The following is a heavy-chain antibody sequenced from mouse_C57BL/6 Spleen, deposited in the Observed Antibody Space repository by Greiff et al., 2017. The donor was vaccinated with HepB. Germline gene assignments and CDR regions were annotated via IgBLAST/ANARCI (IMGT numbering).Heavy chain of an antibody. V-gene: IGHV1-61*01. Sequence: QVHVKQPGAELVRPGSSVKLSCKASGYTFTSYWMDWVKQRPGQGLEWIGNIYPSDSETHYNQKFKDKATLTVDKSSSTAYMQLSSLTSEDSAVYYCARFTTTVVATGDYWGQGTTLTVSS. CDR2: IYPSDSET. D-gene: IGHD1-1*01. CDR1: GYTFTSYW. J-gene: IGHJ2*01. CDR3: ARFTTTVVATGDY.